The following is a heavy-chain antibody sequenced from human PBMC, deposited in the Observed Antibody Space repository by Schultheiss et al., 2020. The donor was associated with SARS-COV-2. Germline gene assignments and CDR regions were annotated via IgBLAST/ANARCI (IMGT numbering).Heavy chain of an antibody. V-gene: IGHV3-48*04. J-gene: IGHJ6*03. Sequence: GESLKISCAAPGCTFSDQWMNWVRQSPGKGLEWVSYISSSSSTIYYADSVKGRFTISRDNAKNTLYLQMNSLRAEDTAVYYCARDHPYYDFWSGRAYYYYMDVWGKGTTVTVSS. CDR2: ISSSSSTI. D-gene: IGHD3-3*01. CDR3: ARDHPYYDFWSGRAYYYYMDV. CDR1: GCTFSDQW.